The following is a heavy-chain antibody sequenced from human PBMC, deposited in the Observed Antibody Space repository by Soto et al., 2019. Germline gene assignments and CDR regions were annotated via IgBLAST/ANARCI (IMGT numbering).Heavy chain of an antibody. D-gene: IGHD2-2*01. CDR2: ISSNSWTI. CDR3: ARGPSAAAPLSDWYFVL. Sequence: EVQLVESGGGLVQPGGSLRLSCAASGFTFSSYSMNWVRQAPGKGLEWVSYISSNSWTIYYPDSVQGRFTISRDNAKSSLHLQMDSLRDEDTAVYYCARGPSAAAPLSDWYFVLWGRGTLVTVSS. V-gene: IGHV3-48*02. J-gene: IGHJ2*01. CDR1: GFTFSSYS.